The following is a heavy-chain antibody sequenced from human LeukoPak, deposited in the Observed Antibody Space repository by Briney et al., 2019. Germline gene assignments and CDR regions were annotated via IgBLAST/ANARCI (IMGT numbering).Heavy chain of an antibody. CDR1: GYTLTELS. Sequence: ASVKVSCKVSGYTLTELSMHWVRQAPGKGLEWMGGFDPEDGETIYAQKFQGRVTMTEDTSTDTAYMELSSLRSEDTAVYYCATALRRYDFWSGLVVDYWGQGTLVTVSS. J-gene: IGHJ4*02. CDR2: FDPEDGET. CDR3: ATALRRYDFWSGLVVDY. V-gene: IGHV1-24*01. D-gene: IGHD3-3*01.